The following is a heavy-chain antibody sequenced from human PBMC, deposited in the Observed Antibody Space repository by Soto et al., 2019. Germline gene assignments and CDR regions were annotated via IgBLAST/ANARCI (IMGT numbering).Heavy chain of an antibody. Sequence: GGSLRLSCAASGFTFDDYAMHWVRQAPGKGLEWVSGISWNSDTIDYADSVKGRFTISRDKAKNSLYLQMNSLRAEDTALYYCAKGPQQLYGDSYYFYYMDVWGKGTTVTVSS. J-gene: IGHJ6*03. CDR1: GFTFDDYA. CDR2: ISWNSDTI. V-gene: IGHV3-9*01. D-gene: IGHD4-17*01. CDR3: AKGPQQLYGDSYYFYYMDV.